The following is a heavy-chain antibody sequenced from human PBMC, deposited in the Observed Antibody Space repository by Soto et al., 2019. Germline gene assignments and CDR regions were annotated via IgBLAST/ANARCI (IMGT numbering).Heavy chain of an antibody. D-gene: IGHD3-9*01. J-gene: IGHJ6*03. CDR2: IKQDGSEK. V-gene: IGHV3-7*01. Sequence: EVQLVESGGGLVQPGGSLRLSCAASGFTFSSYWMSWVRQAPGKGLEWVANIKQDGSEKYYVDSVKGRFTISRDNAKNSLYLQMNSLRAEDTAVYYCARDVLRYFGTVYYYMDVWGKGTTVTVSS. CDR1: GFTFSSYW. CDR3: ARDVLRYFGTVYYYMDV.